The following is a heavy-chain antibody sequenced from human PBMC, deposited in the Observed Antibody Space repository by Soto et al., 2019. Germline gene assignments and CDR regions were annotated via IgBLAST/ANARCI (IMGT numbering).Heavy chain of an antibody. CDR1: GYTFSSYY. D-gene: IGHD6-19*01. CDR3: ARSVAVAADFDV. CDR2: INPSGGYT. V-gene: IGHV1-46*01. Sequence: ASVKVSCKASGYTFSSYYMNWVRQAPGQGLEWLGIINPSGGYTTYAQRFLGRVTMTSDTSASTAYMELSSLRSEDTAVYYCARSVAVAADFDVWGQGTLVTVSS. J-gene: IGHJ4*02.